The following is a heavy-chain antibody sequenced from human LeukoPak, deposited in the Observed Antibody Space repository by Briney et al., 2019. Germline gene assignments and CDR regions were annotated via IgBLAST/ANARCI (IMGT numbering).Heavy chain of an antibody. D-gene: IGHD3-10*01. CDR3: ARVSLEIGGFDY. Sequence: ASVKVSCKASGYTFTSYDINWVRQATGQGLEWMGWMNPNSGNTGYAQKFQGRVTMTRNTSISTAYMELSSLRSEDTAVYYCARVSLEIGGFDYWGQGTLVTVSS. V-gene: IGHV1-8*01. CDR2: MNPNSGNT. J-gene: IGHJ4*02. CDR1: GYTFTSYD.